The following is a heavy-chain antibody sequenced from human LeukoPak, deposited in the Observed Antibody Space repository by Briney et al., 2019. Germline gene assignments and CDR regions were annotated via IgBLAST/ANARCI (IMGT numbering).Heavy chain of an antibody. D-gene: IGHD3-10*01. J-gene: IGHJ6*03. CDR2: INHSGST. Sequence: PSETLSLTCAVYGGSFSGYYWSWIRQPPGKGLEWIGEINHSGSTNYNPSLKSRVTISVDTSKNQFSLKLSSVTAADTAVYYCARGGLWFGELLPYYYYYMDVWGKGTTVTVSS. CDR1: GGSFSGYY. V-gene: IGHV4-34*01. CDR3: ARGGLWFGELLPYYYYYMDV.